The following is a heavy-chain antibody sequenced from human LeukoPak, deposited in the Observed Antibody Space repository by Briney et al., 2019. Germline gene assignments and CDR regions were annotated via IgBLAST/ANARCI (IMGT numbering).Heavy chain of an antibody. J-gene: IGHJ4*02. V-gene: IGHV4-38-2*01. D-gene: IGHD1-26*01. CDR2: IYYSGST. CDR3: ARQGVVGATGFDF. CDR1: GYSISSGYY. Sequence: SETLSLTCAVSGYSISSGYYWGWIRQPPGKGLEWIGNIYYSGSTYNNPSLESRVVISVDSSRNQFSLKLTSVTATDTAVYYCARQGVVGATGFDFWGQGTLVTVSS.